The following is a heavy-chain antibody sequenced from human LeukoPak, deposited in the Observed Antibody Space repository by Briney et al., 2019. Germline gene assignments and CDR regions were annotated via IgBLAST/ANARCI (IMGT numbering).Heavy chain of an antibody. Sequence: PGGSLRLSCAASGFTFSSYAMSWVRQAPGKGLEWVSAISGSGGSTYYADSVKGRFTISRDNSKNTLYLQMNSLRAEDTAVYYCAKDRSSITMIVVIIEGPFDYWGQGTLVTVSS. J-gene: IGHJ4*02. D-gene: IGHD3-22*01. CDR1: GFTFSSYA. CDR3: AKDRSSITMIVVIIEGPFDY. V-gene: IGHV3-23*01. CDR2: ISGSGGST.